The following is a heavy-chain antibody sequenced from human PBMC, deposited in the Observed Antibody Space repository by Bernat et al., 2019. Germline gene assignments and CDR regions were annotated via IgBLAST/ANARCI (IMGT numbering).Heavy chain of an antibody. CDR1: GFIFSSYN. CDR3: ARESQDIGVVIAAADL. J-gene: IGHJ3*01. CDR2: ISSSSAYI. V-gene: IGHV3-21*01. Sequence: EVQLVESGGGLVKPGGSLRLSCAASGFIFSSYNMNWVRQAPGKGLEWVSSISSSSAYIYYADSVKGRLTISRDNAKNSLYLQMNSLRAEDTAVYYCARESQDIGVVIAAADLWGQGTMVTVSS. D-gene: IGHD2-15*01.